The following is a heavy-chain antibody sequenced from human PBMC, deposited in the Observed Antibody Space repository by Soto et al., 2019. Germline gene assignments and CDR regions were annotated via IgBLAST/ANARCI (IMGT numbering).Heavy chain of an antibody. CDR1: GFTFSNAW. V-gene: IGHV3-15*01. CDR3: AKDGGPAYCNSPGCSAEHFDY. J-gene: IGHJ4*02. D-gene: IGHD2-2*01. Sequence: GSLRLSCAASGFTFSNAWMSWVRQAPGKGLEWVGRIKSKTDGGTTDYAAPVKGRFTISRDNSKNTLYLQMNSLRAEDTAVYNCAKDGGPAYCNSPGCSAEHFDYWGQGTQVTVSS. CDR2: IKSKTDGGTT.